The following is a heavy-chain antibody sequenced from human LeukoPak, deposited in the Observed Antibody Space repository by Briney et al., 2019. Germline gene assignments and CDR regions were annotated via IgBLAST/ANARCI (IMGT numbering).Heavy chain of an antibody. CDR1: GFAFSSFA. J-gene: IGHJ6*03. Sequence: GGSLRLSCVASGFAFSSFAMSWVRQAPGKGLEWVSGLTGSGSTYHADSVKGRFTISRDNSKNTLSLQMTSLRAEDTAVYYCAKMKGWRLYDYCMDVWGKGTTVTVSS. V-gene: IGHV3-23*01. D-gene: IGHD2-15*01. CDR3: AKMKGWRLYDYCMDV. CDR2: LTGSGST.